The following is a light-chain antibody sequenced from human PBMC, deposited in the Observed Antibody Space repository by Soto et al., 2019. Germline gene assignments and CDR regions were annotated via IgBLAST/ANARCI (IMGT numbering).Light chain of an antibody. Sequence: RLMTQSPATLSGSPVERGTLSGGASQSVSSNLAWYQQKPGQAPRLLIYGVSTRATDIPARFSGSGSGTDFTLTISSLEPEDSAVYYCQQRHMWPITFGQGTRLEI. CDR1: QSVSSN. J-gene: IGKJ5*01. CDR3: QQRHMWPIT. V-gene: IGKV3-15*01. CDR2: GVS.